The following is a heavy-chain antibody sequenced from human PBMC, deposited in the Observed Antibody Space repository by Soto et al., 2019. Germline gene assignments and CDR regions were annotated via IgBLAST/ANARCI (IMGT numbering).Heavy chain of an antibody. Sequence: EVQLVESGGGWVQPGGSLRLSCAASGFTFSSYWMSWVRQAPGKGLEWVANIKQDGSEKYYVDSVKGRFTISRDNAKNSLYLQMNSLRAEDTAVYYCARDLRCSGGSCYDHYWGQGTLVTVSS. V-gene: IGHV3-7*05. CDR1: GFTFSSYW. CDR3: ARDLRCSGGSCYDHY. D-gene: IGHD2-15*01. J-gene: IGHJ4*02. CDR2: IKQDGSEK.